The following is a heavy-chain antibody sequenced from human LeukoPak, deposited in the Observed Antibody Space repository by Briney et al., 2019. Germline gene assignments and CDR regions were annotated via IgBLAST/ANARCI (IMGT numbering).Heavy chain of an antibody. CDR1: GGSISSYY. CDR3: ARAESGYGGYGYYYYGMDV. D-gene: IGHD5-12*01. J-gene: IGHJ6*02. V-gene: IGHV4-59*01. CDR2: IYYSGST. Sequence: SETLSLTCTVSGGSISSYYWSWIRQPPGKGLKWIGYIYYSGSTNYNPSLKSRVTISVDTSKNQFSLKLSSVTAADTAVYYCARAESGYGGYGYYYYGMDVWGQGTTVTVSS.